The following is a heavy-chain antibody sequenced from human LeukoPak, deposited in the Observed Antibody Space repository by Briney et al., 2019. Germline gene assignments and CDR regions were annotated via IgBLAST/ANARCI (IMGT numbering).Heavy chain of an antibody. J-gene: IGHJ3*02. D-gene: IGHD6-13*01. CDR1: GYTFTSYY. CDR3: ATGIASRSVAFDI. Sequence: ASVKVSCKASGYTFTSYYVTWVRQAPGQGLEWMGWISAFNGKTNYAQKLQGRVTMTTDTSTSTAYMELRSLRSDDTAVYYCATGIASRSVAFDIWGQGTMVTVSS. CDR2: ISAFNGKT. V-gene: IGHV1-18*01.